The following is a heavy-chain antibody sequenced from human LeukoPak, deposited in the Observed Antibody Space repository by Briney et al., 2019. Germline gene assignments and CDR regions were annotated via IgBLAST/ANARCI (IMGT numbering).Heavy chain of an antibody. CDR1: GFTFSSSA. V-gene: IGHV3-23*01. CDR2: ISGSGGST. J-gene: IGHJ4*02. CDR3: AKDEGRYSSSWYVPLYYFDY. Sequence: GGSLRLSCAASGFTFSSSAMSWVRQAPGKGLEWVSAISGSGGSTYYADSVKGRFTISRDNSKNTLYLQMNSLRAEDTAVYYCAKDEGRYSSSWYVPLYYFDYWGQGTLVTVSS. D-gene: IGHD6-13*01.